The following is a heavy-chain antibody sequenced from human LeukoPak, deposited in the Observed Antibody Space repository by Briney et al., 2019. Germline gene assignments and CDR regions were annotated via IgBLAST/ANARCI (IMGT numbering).Heavy chain of an antibody. CDR3: ARMGVGGSSTGAIFD. V-gene: IGHV3-21*01. CDR2: ISSSSSYI. D-gene: IGHD2-2*01. J-gene: IGHJ4*02. CDR1: QFAFSSYS. Sequence: GGSLRLSCAASQFAFSSYSMNWVRQAPGKGLEWVSSISSSSSYIYYADSVKGRFTISRDNAKNSLYLQMNSLRAEDTAVYYCARMGVGGSSTGAIFDWGQGTLVTVSS.